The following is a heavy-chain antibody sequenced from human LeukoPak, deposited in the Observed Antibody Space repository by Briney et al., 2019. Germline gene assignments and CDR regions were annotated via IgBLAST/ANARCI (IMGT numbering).Heavy chain of an antibody. Sequence: GGSLRLSCAAFSGYWMTWVRQAPGKGLEWVSRINGDGRNINYADSVRGRFTISRDNAKNTLYLQMNTLRVEDTAVYYCTRDLMDYDVSTGLHHYYMDVWGQGTTVTVSS. CDR1: SGYW. D-gene: IGHD3-9*01. CDR3: TRDLMDYDVSTGLHHYYMDV. CDR2: INGDGRNI. V-gene: IGHV3-74*01. J-gene: IGHJ6*02.